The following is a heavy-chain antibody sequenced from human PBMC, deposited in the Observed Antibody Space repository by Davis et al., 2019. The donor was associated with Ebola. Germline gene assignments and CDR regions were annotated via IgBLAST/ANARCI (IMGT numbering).Heavy chain of an antibody. J-gene: IGHJ4*02. Sequence: MPGGSLRLSCAVSGGSISSSNWWSWVRQPPGKGLEWIGEIYHSGSTNYNPSLKSRVTISVDKSKNQFSLKLSSVTAADTAVYYCARDGSARLGELSFGYYFDYWGQGTLVTVSS. CDR3: ARDGSARLGELSFGYYFDY. V-gene: IGHV4-4*02. CDR2: IYHSGST. D-gene: IGHD3-16*02. CDR1: GGSISSSNW.